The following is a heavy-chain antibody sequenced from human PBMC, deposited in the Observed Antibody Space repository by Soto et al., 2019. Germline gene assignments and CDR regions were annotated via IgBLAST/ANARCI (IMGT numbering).Heavy chain of an antibody. CDR2: ISTSSSYI. D-gene: IGHD1-26*01. CDR3: ARDLGWDLPNSII. Sequence: GGSLRLSCAASGFTFSSYSMNWVRQAPGKGLEWVSSISTSSSYIYYADSVKGRFTISRDNAKNSLYLQMDSLRAEDTAVYYCARDLGWDLPNSIIWGQGTLVTVSS. V-gene: IGHV3-21*01. J-gene: IGHJ4*02. CDR1: GFTFSSYS.